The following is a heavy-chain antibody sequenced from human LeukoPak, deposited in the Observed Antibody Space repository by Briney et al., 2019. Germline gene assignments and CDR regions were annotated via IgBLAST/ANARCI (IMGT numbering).Heavy chain of an antibody. Sequence: PGGSLRLSCAASGFNFDDYAMHWVRHAPGKGLEWVSGISWNSGNIGYADSVKGRFTISRDNAKDSLYLQMNSLRPEDTALYYCAKDTGSGFIAAPGNSGVDYWGQGTLVTVSS. J-gene: IGHJ4*02. CDR1: GFNFDDYA. CDR3: AKDTGSGFIAAPGNSGVDY. V-gene: IGHV3-9*01. CDR2: ISWNSGNI. D-gene: IGHD6-13*01.